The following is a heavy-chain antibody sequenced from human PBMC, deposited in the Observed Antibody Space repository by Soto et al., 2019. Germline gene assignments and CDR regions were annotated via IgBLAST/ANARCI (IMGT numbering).Heavy chain of an antibody. CDR2: IYHGGAT. D-gene: IGHD3-22*01. CDR3: ARARSGHYYDSSGYYFYYFDY. J-gene: IGHJ4*02. V-gene: IGHV4-30-2*01. CDR1: GASISSANYS. Sequence: PSETLSLTCTVSGASISSANYSWSWIRQPPGKGLEWIGYIYHGGATYYNPSLKTRVNISVDTPKNQFSLKLSSVTAADTAVYYCARARSGHYYDSSGYYFYYFDYWGQGTLVTVSS.